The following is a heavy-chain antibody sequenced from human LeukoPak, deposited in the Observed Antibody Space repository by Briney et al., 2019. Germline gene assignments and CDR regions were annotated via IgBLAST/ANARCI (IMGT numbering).Heavy chain of an antibody. CDR1: GFTFSTYA. D-gene: IGHD1-26*01. Sequence: GGSLRLSCAASGFTFSTYAMHWVRQAPDKGLEWVAVISYDGSNKYYADSVKGRFTISRDNAKNSLYLQMNSLRAEDTAVYYCARDEVGATTEFDYWGQGTLVTVSS. V-gene: IGHV3-30*04. CDR3: ARDEVGATTEFDY. CDR2: ISYDGSNK. J-gene: IGHJ4*02.